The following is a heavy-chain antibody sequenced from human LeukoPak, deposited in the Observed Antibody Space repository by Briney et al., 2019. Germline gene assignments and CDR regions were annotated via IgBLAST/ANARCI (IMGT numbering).Heavy chain of an antibody. D-gene: IGHD2-2*01. J-gene: IGHJ6*02. CDR1: GFTFSSYW. Sequence: GGSLRLSCAASGFTFSSYWMHWVRQAPGKGLVWVSRINSDGSSTSYADSVKGRFTIPRDNAKNTLYLQMLRAEDTAVYYCARVLVVPAARTYYYYGMDVWGQGTTVTVSS. CDR3: ARVLVVPAARTYYYYGMDV. V-gene: IGHV3-74*01. CDR2: INSDGSST.